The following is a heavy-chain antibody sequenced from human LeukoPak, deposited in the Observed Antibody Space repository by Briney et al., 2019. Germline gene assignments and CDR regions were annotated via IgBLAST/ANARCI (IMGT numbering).Heavy chain of an antibody. Sequence: SQTLSLTCAISGXTVSGDNPAWNSIRQSPSRGLDWLGRTYYRSEWFHDYAVSVRGRININADTSKNQFSLQLNSVTPEDTAVYYCARDLSLCSGSNCFYYFDSWGQGTLVTVSS. CDR1: GXTVSGDNPA. D-gene: IGHD3-22*01. V-gene: IGHV6-1*01. CDR3: ARDLSLCSGSNCFYYFDS. CDR2: TYYRSEWFH. J-gene: IGHJ4*02.